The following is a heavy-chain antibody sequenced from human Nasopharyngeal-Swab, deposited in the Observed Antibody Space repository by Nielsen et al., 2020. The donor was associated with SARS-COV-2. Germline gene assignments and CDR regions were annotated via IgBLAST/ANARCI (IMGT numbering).Heavy chain of an antibody. J-gene: IGHJ2*01. CDR2: ISSSSSYI. CDR1: GFTFSSYS. Sequence: GGSLRLSCAASGFTFSSYSMNWVRQAPGKGLEWVSSISSSSSYIYYADSVKGRFTISRDNAKNSLYLQMNSLRAEDTAVYYCGRVSITMIGVVPEGYFDLWGRGTLVTVSS. D-gene: IGHD3-22*01. CDR3: GRVSITMIGVVPEGYFDL. V-gene: IGHV3-21*01.